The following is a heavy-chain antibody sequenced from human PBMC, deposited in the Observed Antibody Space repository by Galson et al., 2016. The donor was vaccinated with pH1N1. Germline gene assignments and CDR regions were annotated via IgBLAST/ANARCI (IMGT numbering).Heavy chain of an antibody. J-gene: IGHJ3*02. Sequence: SVKVSCKASGYTFTSDFMHWVRQAPGQGLEWMGMLNPTGGSRIYAQKFQGRVTMTRDTSTSTVYMELSSLRSEDTAAYYCARARESSGYYLGSDAFDIWGQGTMVTVSS. V-gene: IGHV1-46*01. CDR2: LNPTGGSR. CDR3: ARARESSGYYLGSDAFDI. D-gene: IGHD3-22*01. CDR1: GYTFTSDF.